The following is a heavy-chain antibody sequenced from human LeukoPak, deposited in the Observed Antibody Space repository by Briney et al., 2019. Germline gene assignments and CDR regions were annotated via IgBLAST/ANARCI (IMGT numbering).Heavy chain of an antibody. CDR2: LSGSGATT. J-gene: IGHJ6*02. D-gene: IGHD6-13*01. Sequence: GGSLRLSCAASGFTFSSYVMSWVRQAPGKGLEWVSALSGSGATTYYGDSVKGRFTISRDNSKNTLYLQMNSLRAEDTAVYYCARDDSALSIAAAGPYYYGMDVWGQGTTVTVSS. CDR3: ARDDSALSIAAAGPYYYGMDV. CDR1: GFTFSSYV. V-gene: IGHV3-23*01.